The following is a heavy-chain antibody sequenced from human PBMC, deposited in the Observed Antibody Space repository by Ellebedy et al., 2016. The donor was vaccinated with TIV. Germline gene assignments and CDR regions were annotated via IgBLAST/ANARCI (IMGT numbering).Heavy chain of an antibody. Sequence: PGGSLRLSCAASGFTFSDYYMNWIRQAPGKGLEWVSYITSSGSTMYDADSVKGRFTISRDNAKNSLYLQMNSLRAADTAVYYSPSLVVNIYWGQGTLVTVSS. CDR3: PSLVVNIY. V-gene: IGHV3-11*01. CDR2: ITSSGSTM. D-gene: IGHD2-15*01. CDR1: GFTFSDYY. J-gene: IGHJ4*02.